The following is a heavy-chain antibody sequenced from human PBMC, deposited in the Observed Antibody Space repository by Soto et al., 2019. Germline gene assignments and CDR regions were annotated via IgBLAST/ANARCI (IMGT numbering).Heavy chain of an antibody. V-gene: IGHV3-30-3*01. CDR3: ARDSPYSSGWYQARGSVFDP. CDR1: GFTFSSYA. D-gene: IGHD6-19*01. CDR2: ISYDGSNK. Sequence: QVQLVESGGGVVQPGRSLRLSCAASGFTFSSYAMHWVRQAPGKGLEWVAVISYDGSNKYYADSVKGRFTISRDNSKNTLYLQMNSLRAADTAVYYCARDSPYSSGWYQARGSVFDPWGQGTLVTVSS. J-gene: IGHJ5*02.